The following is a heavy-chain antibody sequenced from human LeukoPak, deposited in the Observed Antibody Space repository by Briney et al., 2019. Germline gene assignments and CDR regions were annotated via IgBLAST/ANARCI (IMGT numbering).Heavy chain of an antibody. J-gene: IGHJ6*02. Sequence: SVKVSCTASGGTFSSYAISWVRQAPGQGLEWMGRIIPILGIANYAQKFQGRVTITADKSTSTAYMELSSLRSEDTAVYYCARDRWDTTGTTTWRSYYGMDVWGQGTTVTVSS. CDR1: GGTFSSYA. D-gene: IGHD1-1*01. V-gene: IGHV1-69*04. CDR2: IIPILGIA. CDR3: ARDRWDTTGTTTWRSYYGMDV.